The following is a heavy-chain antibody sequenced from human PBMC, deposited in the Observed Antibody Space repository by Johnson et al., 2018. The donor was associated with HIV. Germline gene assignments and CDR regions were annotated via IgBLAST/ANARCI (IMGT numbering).Heavy chain of an antibody. D-gene: IGHD4-23*01. V-gene: IGHV3-43D*03. CDR2: ISWDGGST. CDR3: ARALRWPNAFDI. Sequence: VQLVESGGGVVKPGRSLRLSCAASGFTFSSYAMHWVRQAPGKGLEWVSLISWDGGSTYYADSVKGRFTISRDNSKNSLYLQMNSLRAEDTTIYYCARALRWPNAFDIWGQGTLVTVSS. J-gene: IGHJ3*02. CDR1: GFTFSSYA.